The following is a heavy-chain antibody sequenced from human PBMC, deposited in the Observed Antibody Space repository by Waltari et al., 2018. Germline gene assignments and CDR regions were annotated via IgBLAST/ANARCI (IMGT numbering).Heavy chain of an antibody. V-gene: IGHV1-2*02. D-gene: IGHD2-2*01. Sequence: QVQLVQSGAEVKKPGASVKVSCETSGYTFSEHYIHWFRQAPGQRPEWLGWISPKSGDAIYGETFQGRVTLTRDRSINTAYMELSGLRCDDTALYYCAKEGPNAEPGDYWGQGTLITVSS. CDR1: GYTFSEHY. J-gene: IGHJ4*02. CDR2: ISPKSGDA. CDR3: AKEGPNAEPGDY.